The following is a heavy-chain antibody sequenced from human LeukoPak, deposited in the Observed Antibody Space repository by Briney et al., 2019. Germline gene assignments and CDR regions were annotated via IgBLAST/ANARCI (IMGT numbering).Heavy chain of an antibody. Sequence: ASVKVSCKASGYTFTGYYMRWVRQAPGQGLEWMGWINPNSGGTNYAQKFQGRVTMTRDTSISTAYMELSRLRSDDTAVYYCARPRQRYSGSYYLDYWGQGTLVTVSS. D-gene: IGHD1-26*01. V-gene: IGHV1-2*02. CDR3: ARPRQRYSGSYYLDY. CDR1: GYTFTGYY. J-gene: IGHJ4*02. CDR2: INPNSGGT.